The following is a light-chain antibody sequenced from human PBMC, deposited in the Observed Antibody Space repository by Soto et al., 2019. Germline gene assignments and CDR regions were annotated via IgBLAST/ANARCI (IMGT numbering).Light chain of an antibody. CDR1: QGLGTN. CDR2: AAS. V-gene: IGKV3-15*01. J-gene: IGKJ4*01. Sequence: EVVTTQSPATLSVSPGERATLSCRASQGLGTNLAWYQQKPGQAPRLLIYAASTRATGVPGRLSGSGSGTEFTLTISRLEPEDFALYYCQQYATSPLTFGGGTKVDIK. CDR3: QQYATSPLT.